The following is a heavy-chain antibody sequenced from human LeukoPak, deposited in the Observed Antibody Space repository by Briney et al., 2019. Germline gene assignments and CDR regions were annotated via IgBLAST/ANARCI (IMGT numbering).Heavy chain of an antibody. J-gene: IGHJ4*02. CDR3: ATHADITY. D-gene: IGHD3-9*01. V-gene: IGHV1-2*02. CDR1: GYIFTNYY. Sequence: GASVKVSCKTSGYIFTNYYMHWVRQAPGQGLEWMGWINPNNGNTDSAQTFQGRVSMTRDTSVTTAYMELTSLSSDDTAFYYCATHADITYWGQGTLVTVSS. CDR2: INPNNGNT.